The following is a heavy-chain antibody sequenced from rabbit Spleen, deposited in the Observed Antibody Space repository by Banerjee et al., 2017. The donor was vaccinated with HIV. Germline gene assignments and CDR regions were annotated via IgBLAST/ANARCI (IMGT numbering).Heavy chain of an antibody. CDR2: VSNGDT. D-gene: IGHD4-2*01. CDR3: ARRYDGGNGPYNIGL. V-gene: IGHV1S40*01. Sequence: QSLEESGGDLVKPEGSLTLTCKASGFDLSKTYLWWVRQAPGKRLEWIGWVSNGDTYYASWAKGRFTISKSSSTTVTLQMSSLTAADTATYFCARRYDGGNGPYNIGLWGQGTLVTVS. J-gene: IGHJ3*01. CDR1: GFDLSKTY.